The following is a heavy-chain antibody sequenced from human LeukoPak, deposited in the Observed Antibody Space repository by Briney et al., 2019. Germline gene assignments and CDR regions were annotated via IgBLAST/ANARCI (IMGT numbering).Heavy chain of an antibody. CDR3: ARGDRGVIIN. CDR1: GGSICSGGYY. CDR2: IYYSGST. D-gene: IGHD3-10*01. V-gene: IGHV4-31*03. J-gene: IGHJ4*02. Sequence: SETLSLTCTVSGGSICSGGYYWSWIRQHPGKGLEWIGYIYYSGSTYYNPSLKSRVTISVDTSKNQFSLKLSSVTAADTAVYYCARGDRGVIINWGQGTLVTVSS.